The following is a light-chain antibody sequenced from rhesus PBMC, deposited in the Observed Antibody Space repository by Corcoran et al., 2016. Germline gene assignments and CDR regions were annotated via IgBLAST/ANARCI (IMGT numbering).Light chain of an antibody. V-gene: IGKV3S9*01. CDR3: QQYHNWKT. Sequence: EIVMTQSPATLSLSPGERATFSCRASQSVSSYVAGYQQTPEKAPRLLRYGESSRATGIPQRFIGGGCGTEFTLIISSLEPEDVGVYYCQQYHNWKTFGQGTKVEIK. J-gene: IGKJ1*01. CDR2: GES. CDR1: QSVSSY.